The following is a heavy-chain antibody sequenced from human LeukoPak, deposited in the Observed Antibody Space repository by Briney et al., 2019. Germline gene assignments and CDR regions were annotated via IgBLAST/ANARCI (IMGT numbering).Heavy chain of an antibody. Sequence: GGSLRLSCEASGFIFNNYEMNWVRQAPGKGLEWVAFISFSGKSTYYADSVKGRFTISRDNAKNSLYLQMSSLRAEDTAVYYCARTGVAARTYNFDYWGQGTLVTVSS. V-gene: IGHV3-48*03. J-gene: IGHJ4*02. CDR3: ARTGVAARTYNFDY. CDR2: ISFSGKST. D-gene: IGHD6-6*01. CDR1: GFIFNNYE.